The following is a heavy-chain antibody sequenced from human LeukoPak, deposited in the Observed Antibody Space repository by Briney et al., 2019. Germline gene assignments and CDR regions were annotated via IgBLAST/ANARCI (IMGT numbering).Heavy chain of an antibody. CDR2: IYYSGST. V-gene: IGHV4-31*03. Sequence: PSQTLSLTCTVSGGSISSGAYYWSWIRQHSGKGLEWIGYIYYSGSTYYNPSLKSRVTISVDTSKNQFSLKLSSVTAADTAVYYCARGYCSSTSCLYNWFDPWGQGTLVTVSS. D-gene: IGHD2-2*01. J-gene: IGHJ5*02. CDR1: GGSISSGAYY. CDR3: ARGYCSSTSCLYNWFDP.